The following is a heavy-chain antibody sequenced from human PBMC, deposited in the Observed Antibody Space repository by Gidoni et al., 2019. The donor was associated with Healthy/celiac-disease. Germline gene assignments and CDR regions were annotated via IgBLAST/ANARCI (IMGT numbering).Heavy chain of an antibody. Sequence: QVQLVESGGGVVQPGGFLRLYCAASGFTFSSYGMHWVRQAPGKGLGWVAFIRYDGSNKYYADSGKGRFTISRDNSKNTLYLQMNSLRAEDTAVYYCAKEVVVSGVVVITTDPPNLPAYWGQGTLVTVSS. V-gene: IGHV3-30*02. D-gene: IGHD3-22*01. CDR1: GFTFSSYG. J-gene: IGHJ4*02. CDR2: IRYDGSNK. CDR3: AKEVVVSGVVVITTDPPNLPAY.